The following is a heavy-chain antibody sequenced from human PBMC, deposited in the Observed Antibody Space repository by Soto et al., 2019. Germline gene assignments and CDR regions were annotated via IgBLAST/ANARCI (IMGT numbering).Heavy chain of an antibody. Sequence: QVQLVQSGAEVKKPGASVKFSCKASGYTFTSYGISWVRQAPGQGLEGMGWISAYNGNTNYAQKLQGRVTMTTDTYTRTAYMELRSMRSDDTAVYYCARDVGDVVVVHLHYPDYWGQGTLVTVSS. CDR2: ISAYNGNT. V-gene: IGHV1-18*01. CDR3: ARDVGDVVVVHLHYPDY. D-gene: IGHD2-15*01. CDR1: GYTFTSYG. J-gene: IGHJ4*02.